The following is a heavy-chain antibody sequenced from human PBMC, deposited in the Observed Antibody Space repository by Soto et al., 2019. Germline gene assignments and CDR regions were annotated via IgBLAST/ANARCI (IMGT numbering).Heavy chain of an antibody. J-gene: IGHJ2*01. CDR1: SGSISGYY. D-gene: IGHD2-21*01. Sequence: QVQLQAPGPGLVKPSETLSLTCTVSSGSISGYYLSWIRQHPGKGLEWIGYIYYIGNTKYNSSLKRRVTIAVDTSKNQFSLKVNSVTAADTAVYYCARHVANGFTFDLWGRGTLVTVSS. CDR2: IYYIGNT. CDR3: ARHVANGFTFDL. V-gene: IGHV4-59*08.